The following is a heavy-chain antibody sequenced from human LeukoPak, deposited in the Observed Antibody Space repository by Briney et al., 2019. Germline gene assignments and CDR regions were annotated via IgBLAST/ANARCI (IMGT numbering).Heavy chain of an antibody. Sequence: PSETLSLTCTVSGGSISSSSYYWGWIRQPPGKGLEWIGSIYYSGSTYYNPSLKSRVTISVDTSKNQFSLKLSSVTAADTAVYYCARDKWSVGLFDYWGQGTLVTVSS. D-gene: IGHD1-26*01. CDR1: GGSISSSSYY. V-gene: IGHV4-39*07. CDR3: ARDKWSVGLFDY. CDR2: IYYSGST. J-gene: IGHJ4*02.